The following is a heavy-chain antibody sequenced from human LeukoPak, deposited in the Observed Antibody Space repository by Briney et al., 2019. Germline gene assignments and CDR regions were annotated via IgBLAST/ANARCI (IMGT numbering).Heavy chain of an antibody. CDR3: TTDEYYYDSSGYSEYFQH. CDR2: IKTKTDGGTI. Sequence: GGSLRLSCAVSGFTFSSTWMSWVRQAPGKGLEWVGRIKTKTDGGTIDYAAPVKGRFTISRDDSEDTLYLQLDSLRTEDTAVYYCTTDEYYYDSSGYSEYFQHWGQGTLVTVSS. CDR1: GFTFSSTW. D-gene: IGHD3-22*01. V-gene: IGHV3-15*01. J-gene: IGHJ1*01.